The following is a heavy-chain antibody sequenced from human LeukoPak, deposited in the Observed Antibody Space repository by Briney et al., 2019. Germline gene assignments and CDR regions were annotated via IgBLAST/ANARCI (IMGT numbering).Heavy chain of an antibody. CDR1: GFTFSSYS. CDR2: ISSSSSYI. CDR3: ARDFRDDYGDLHPTDY. D-gene: IGHD4-17*01. J-gene: IGHJ4*02. V-gene: IGHV3-21*01. Sequence: GGSLRLSCAASGFTFSSYSMNWVRQAPGKGLEWASSISSSSSYIYYADSVKGRFTISRDNAKNSLYLQMNSLRAEDAAVYYCARDFRDDYGDLHPTDYWGQGTLVTVSS.